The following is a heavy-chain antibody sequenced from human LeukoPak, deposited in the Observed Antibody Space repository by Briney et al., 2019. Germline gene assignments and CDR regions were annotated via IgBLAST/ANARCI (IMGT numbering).Heavy chain of an antibody. CDR2: ISSSSSYI. CDR1: GFTFSDYH. Sequence: PGGSPRLSCAASGFTFSDYHMTWIRQVPGKGLEWVSSISSSSSYIYYADSVKGRFTISRDNAKNSLYLQMNSLRAEDTAVYYCAKSPGIVVVVADWGQGTLVTVSS. D-gene: IGHD2-15*01. J-gene: IGHJ4*02. V-gene: IGHV3-21*01. CDR3: AKSPGIVVVVAD.